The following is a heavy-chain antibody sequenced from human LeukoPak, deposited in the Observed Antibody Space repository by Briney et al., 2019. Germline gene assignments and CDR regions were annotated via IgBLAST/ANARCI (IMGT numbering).Heavy chain of an antibody. V-gene: IGHV3-74*01. J-gene: IGHJ3*02. CDR2: INSGGTVT. CDR3: ATLIFRGDAFDI. Sequence: GGSLRLSCAASGFTFSDFWMHWVRQAPGKGLVWVSRINSGGTVTNYADSVKGRLTISRDNAKNTLYLQMNSLRAEDTAVYYCATLIFRGDAFDIWGQGTMVTVSS. D-gene: IGHD2-21*01. CDR1: GFTFSDFW.